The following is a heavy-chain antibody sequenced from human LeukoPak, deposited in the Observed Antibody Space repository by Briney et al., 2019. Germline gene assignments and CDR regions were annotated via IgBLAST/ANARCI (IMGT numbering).Heavy chain of an antibody. D-gene: IGHD6-13*01. J-gene: IGHJ4*02. Sequence: GGSLRLSCAASGFTFSDYHMAWIRQAPGKGLQWVSYISSGGDIYYADSVKGRFTISRDNAKNSLYLQMNSLRAEDTALYYCAKDIEAAGLFFDYWGQGTLVTVSS. CDR2: ISSGGDI. CDR3: AKDIEAAGLFFDY. V-gene: IGHV3-11*04. CDR1: GFTFSDYH.